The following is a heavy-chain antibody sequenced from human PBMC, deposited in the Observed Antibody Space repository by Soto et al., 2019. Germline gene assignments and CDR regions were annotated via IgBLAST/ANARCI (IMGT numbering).Heavy chain of an antibody. CDR1: GASLSSRNYY. CDR2: MYYSGRT. CDR3: ARHGNTVTTGYYYGMDV. V-gene: IGHV4-39*01. D-gene: IGHD4-17*01. J-gene: IGHJ6*02. Sequence: PSETLSLTCTFSGASLSSRNYYWGWIRQPPGRGLEWIGTMYYSGRTYYNPSLKSRVTTSVDTSKNPSSLKLSAVTATDTVVYYCARHGNTVTTGYYYGMDVCGQGTT.